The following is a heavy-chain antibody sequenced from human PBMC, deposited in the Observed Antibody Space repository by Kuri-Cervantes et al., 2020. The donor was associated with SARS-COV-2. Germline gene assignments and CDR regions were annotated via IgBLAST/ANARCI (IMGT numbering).Heavy chain of an antibody. Sequence: GESLMTSWVSSEFIFRHYGLYWVRQAPGKGLEGVAVISYEGCDTYYGDSVKGRFTMSRDNSKNTLYLQMNSLRPEDTGVYYCAKTGSVRGIIREDHYGLDVWGQGTTVTVSS. V-gene: IGHV3-30*18. D-gene: IGHD3-10*01. CDR3: AKTGSVRGIIREDHYGLDV. CDR1: EFIFRHYG. J-gene: IGHJ6*02. CDR2: ISYEGCDT.